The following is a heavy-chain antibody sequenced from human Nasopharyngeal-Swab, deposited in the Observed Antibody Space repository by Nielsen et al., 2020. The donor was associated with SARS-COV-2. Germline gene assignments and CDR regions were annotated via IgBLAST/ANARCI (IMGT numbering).Heavy chain of an antibody. J-gene: IGHJ4*02. CDR2: IYPGDSDT. D-gene: IGHD1-26*01. Sequence: KVSCKGSGYSFTSYWIGWVRQMPGKGLEWMGIIYPGDSDTGYSPSFQGQVTISADKSISTAYLQWSSLKASDTAMYYCARRRRSGSYYWDYWGQGTLVTVSS. CDR1: GYSFTSYW. V-gene: IGHV5-51*01. CDR3: ARRRRSGSYYWDY.